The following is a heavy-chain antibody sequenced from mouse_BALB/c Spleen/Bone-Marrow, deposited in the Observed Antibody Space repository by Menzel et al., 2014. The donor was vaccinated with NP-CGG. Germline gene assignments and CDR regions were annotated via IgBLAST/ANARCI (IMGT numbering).Heavy chain of an antibody. V-gene: IGHV3-8*02. J-gene: IGHJ2*01. CDR1: GDSITSGY. CDR2: ISYSGST. CDR3: ARLGGHGPYFDY. Sequence: EVKLVESGPSLVKPSQTLSLTCSVTGDSITSGYWNWIRKFPGNKLEYMGYISYSGSTYFNPSLKSRISITRDTSKNQYYLQLNSVTTEDTATYYCARLGGHGPYFDYWGQGTTLTVSS.